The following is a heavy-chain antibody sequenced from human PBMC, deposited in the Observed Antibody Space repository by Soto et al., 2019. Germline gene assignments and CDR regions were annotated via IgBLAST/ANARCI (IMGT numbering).Heavy chain of an antibody. D-gene: IGHD2-2*01. CDR3: ARVPYCSSTSCPEDYYYGMDV. J-gene: IGHJ6*02. CDR1: GGTFSSYA. V-gene: IGHV1-69*01. CDR2: IIPIFGTA. Sequence: QVQLVQSGAEVKKPGSSVKVSCKASGGTFSSYAISWVRQAPGQGLEWMGGIIPIFGTANYAQKFQGRVTITADESTSTAYMELSSLRSEDTAVYYRARVPYCSSTSCPEDYYYGMDVWGQGTTVTVSS.